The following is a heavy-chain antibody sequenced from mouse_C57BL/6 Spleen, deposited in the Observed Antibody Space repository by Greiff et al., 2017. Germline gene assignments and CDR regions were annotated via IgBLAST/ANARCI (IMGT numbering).Heavy chain of an antibody. D-gene: IGHD1-2*01. Sequence: QVQLQQPGTELVKPGASVKLSCKASGYTFTSYWMHWVKQRPGQGLEWIGDIYPGSGSTNYNEKFKSKATLTVDTSSSTAYMQLSSLTSEDSAVYYCARLDVLRQYLDYWGQGTTLTVSS. V-gene: IGHV1-55*01. J-gene: IGHJ2*01. CDR2: IYPGSGST. CDR1: GYTFTSYW. CDR3: ARLDVLRQYLDY.